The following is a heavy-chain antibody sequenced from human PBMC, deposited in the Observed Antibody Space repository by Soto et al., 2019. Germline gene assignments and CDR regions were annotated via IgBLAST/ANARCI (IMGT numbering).Heavy chain of an antibody. CDR3: ARSPVTVVTDWYFDL. CDR2: INQSGSS. D-gene: IGHD4-17*01. CDR1: GGSFSGYF. V-gene: IGHV4-34*01. J-gene: IGHJ2*01. Sequence: SETLSLTCAVYGGSFSGYFWTWIRQPPGKGLEWIGEINQSGSSNYNPSLKSRIAISVDTSKNQFSLRLRSVTAADAAVYYCARSPVTVVTDWYFDLWGRGTLVTVSS.